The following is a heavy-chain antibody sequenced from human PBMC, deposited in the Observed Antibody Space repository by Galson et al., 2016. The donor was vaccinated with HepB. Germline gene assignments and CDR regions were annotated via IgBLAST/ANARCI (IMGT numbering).Heavy chain of an antibody. CDR1: GFIFSDSG. Sequence: SLRLSCAASGFIFSDSGMNWVRQAPGKGLEWIAVIWYDGNNEYYADSVKGRFTISRDNSKNMLYQQMNDLGVEDTAVYYCARASDDRDSYRYYSSHWGQGTLVAVSS. CDR2: IWYDGNNE. V-gene: IGHV3-33*01. D-gene: IGHD3-10*01. J-gene: IGHJ4*02. CDR3: ARASDDRDSYRYYSSH.